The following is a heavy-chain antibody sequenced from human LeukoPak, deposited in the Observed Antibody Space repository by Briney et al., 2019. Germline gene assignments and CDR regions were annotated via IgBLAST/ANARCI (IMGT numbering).Heavy chain of an antibody. Sequence: PGGSLRLSCAASGFTFSSYSMNWVRQAPGKGLEGVSSISSSRSYIYYADSVKGRFTISRDNAKNSLYLQMNSLRVEDTAVYYCARDRLGAAHDAFDIWGQGTMVTVSS. CDR3: ARDRLGAAHDAFDI. V-gene: IGHV3-21*01. CDR1: GFTFSSYS. J-gene: IGHJ3*02. CDR2: ISSSRSYI. D-gene: IGHD1-26*01.